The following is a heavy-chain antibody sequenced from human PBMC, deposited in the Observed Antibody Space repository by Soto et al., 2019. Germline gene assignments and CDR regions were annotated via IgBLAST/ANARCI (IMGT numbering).Heavy chain of an antibody. CDR2: IIPILGIA. Sequence: QVQLVQSGAEVKKPGSSVKVSCKASGGTCSSYTISWVRQAPGHGLEWMGRIIPILGIANYAQKFQGRVTITADKSTSTAYMELSSLRSEDTAVYYCARVYVVVPAAMDYGMDVWGQGTTVTVSS. J-gene: IGHJ6*02. V-gene: IGHV1-69*02. CDR3: ARVYVVVPAAMDYGMDV. D-gene: IGHD2-2*01. CDR1: GGTCSSYT.